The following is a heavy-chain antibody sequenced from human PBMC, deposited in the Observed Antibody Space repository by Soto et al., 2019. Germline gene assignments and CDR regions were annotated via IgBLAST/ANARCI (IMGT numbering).Heavy chain of an antibody. Sequence: QVQLVQSGAEVKKPGASVKVSCKASGYTFENYAISWYRQAPGQGLEWMGWISGDTHNAIYAQKIQGRASLTRDRSTNIAYMELTSLAYDDTAVDYCARDRPTDHWGQGTLVTVSA. V-gene: IGHV1-18*01. J-gene: IGHJ5*02. CDR3: ARDRPTDH. CDR2: ISGDTHNA. CDR1: GYTFENYA.